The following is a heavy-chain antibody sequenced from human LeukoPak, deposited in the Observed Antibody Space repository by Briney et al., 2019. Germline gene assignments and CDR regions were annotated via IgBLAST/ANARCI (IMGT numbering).Heavy chain of an antibody. J-gene: IGHJ3*02. CDR2: MYYSGSA. Sequence: SETLSLTCTVSDGSISSHYWSWIRQPPGKGLEWIGYMYYSGSAKYKPSLKSRVIISVDTSKNQFSLKLSSVTAADTAVYYCARNDASGSYYNVAFDIWGQGTMVTVSS. D-gene: IGHD3-10*01. CDR1: DGSISSHY. V-gene: IGHV4-59*11. CDR3: ARNDASGSYYNVAFDI.